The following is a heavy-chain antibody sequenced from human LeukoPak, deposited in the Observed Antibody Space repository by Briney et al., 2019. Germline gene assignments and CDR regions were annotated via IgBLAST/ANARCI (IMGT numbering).Heavy chain of an antibody. J-gene: IGHJ4*02. Sequence: GGSLRLSCAASGFTFSSYEMNWVRQAPGKGLEWASYISSSGSTIYYADSVKGRFTISRDNAKNSLYLQMNSLRAEDTAVYYCARDGSSMGTNFDYWGQGTLVTVSS. V-gene: IGHV3-48*03. CDR2: ISSSGSTI. D-gene: IGHD1-7*01. CDR3: ARDGSSMGTNFDY. CDR1: GFTFSSYE.